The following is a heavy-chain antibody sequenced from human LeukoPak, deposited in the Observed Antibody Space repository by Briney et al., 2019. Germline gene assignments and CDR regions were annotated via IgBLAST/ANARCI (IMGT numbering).Heavy chain of an antibody. CDR3: ARAEHKATITGLDS. J-gene: IGHJ4*02. Sequence: GGSLTLSCAAYGFTFSTASLQWVRQAQGGGGEWVSAISSSSTYIYYADSVKGRSTISRYNAETSLYLQMNGLRAEDTAVYFCARAEHKATITGLDSCGPGTLFSVSS. CDR2: ISSSSTYI. V-gene: IGHV3-21*01. CDR1: GFTFSTAS. D-gene: IGHD5-24*01.